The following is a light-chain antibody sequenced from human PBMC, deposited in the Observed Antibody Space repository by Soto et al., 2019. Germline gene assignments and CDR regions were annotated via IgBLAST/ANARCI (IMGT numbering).Light chain of an antibody. V-gene: IGLV2-14*01. Sequence: QSALTQPASMSGSPGQSITISCTGTSSDVGGYNYVSWYQQHPGKAPKLIICEVINRPSGVSNRFSGSKSGNTASLTISGLQAEDEADYYCSSYTSRSTLVFGTGTKVTVL. CDR3: SSYTSRSTLV. CDR1: SSDVGGYNY. CDR2: EVI. J-gene: IGLJ1*01.